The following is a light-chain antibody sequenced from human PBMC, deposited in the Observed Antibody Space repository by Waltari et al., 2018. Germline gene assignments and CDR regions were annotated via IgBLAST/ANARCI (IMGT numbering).Light chain of an antibody. Sequence: DIVMTQAPDSLAVSMGERGTISGRASQSVLSRSNNKNYLAWDQQKPGQPPKLLIYWASTRQPGISARFSGSGSGTDFSLTITVLQAEDVAIYFCQQYYRGHTFGQGTKLEI. CDR1: QSVLSRSNNKNY. J-gene: IGKJ2*01. CDR3: QQYYRGHT. CDR2: WAS. V-gene: IGKV4-1*01.